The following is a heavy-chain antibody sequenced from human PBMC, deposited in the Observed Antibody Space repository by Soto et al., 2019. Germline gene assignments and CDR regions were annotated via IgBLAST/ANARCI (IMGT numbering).Heavy chain of an antibody. Sequence: APGKVSRKASGNTFTSYGKQLVRQAPGQRLDWMGWINAGNGNTKYSQKFQGRVTITSDTSASTAYMELSILRTEDTAVHYCARDTAPADVWGEGTTGPVTA. CDR3: ARDTAPADV. CDR2: INAGNGNT. CDR1: GNTFTSYG. V-gene: IGHV1-3*01. J-gene: IGHJ6*04. D-gene: IGHD2-2*01.